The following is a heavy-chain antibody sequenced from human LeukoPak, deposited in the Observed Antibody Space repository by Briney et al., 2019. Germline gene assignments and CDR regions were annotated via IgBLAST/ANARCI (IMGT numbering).Heavy chain of an antibody. Sequence: ASVKVSCKASGYTFTGYYMHWVRQAPGQGLEWMGWINPNSGGTNYAQKFQGWVTMTRDTSISTAYMELSSVTAADTAVYYCARHEGYDILTGYSYYFDYWGQGTLVTVPS. V-gene: IGHV1-2*04. J-gene: IGHJ4*02. CDR1: GYTFTGYY. CDR2: INPNSGGT. CDR3: ARHEGYDILTGYSYYFDY. D-gene: IGHD3-9*01.